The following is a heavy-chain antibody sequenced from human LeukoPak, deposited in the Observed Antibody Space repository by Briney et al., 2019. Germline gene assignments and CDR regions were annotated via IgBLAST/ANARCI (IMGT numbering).Heavy chain of an antibody. CDR1: GFSFSTYA. D-gene: IGHD6-19*01. Sequence: PGGSLRLSCAASGFSFSTYAIHWVRQAPGKGLEYVSAISTDGGRTYYGNSVKGRFTISRDNSKDTVYLQMDSLRAEDMAVYYCARGVAITWTGSYSSGWNDAFDIWGQGTMVTVS. CDR2: ISTDGGRT. CDR3: ARGVAITWTGSYSSGWNDAFDI. V-gene: IGHV3-64*01. J-gene: IGHJ3*02.